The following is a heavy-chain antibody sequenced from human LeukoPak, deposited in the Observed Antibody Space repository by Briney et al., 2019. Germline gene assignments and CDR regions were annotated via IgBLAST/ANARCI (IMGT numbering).Heavy chain of an antibody. Sequence: ASVKVSCKVSGYTLTELSMHWVRQAPGKGLEWMGGFDPEDGETIYAQKFQGRVTMTEDTSTDTAYMELSSLRSEDTAVYYCASWYYYDSSGYYYRYFQHWGQGTLVTVSS. CDR3: ASWYYYDSSGYYYRYFQH. V-gene: IGHV1-24*01. CDR2: FDPEDGET. D-gene: IGHD3-22*01. CDR1: GYTLTELS. J-gene: IGHJ1*01.